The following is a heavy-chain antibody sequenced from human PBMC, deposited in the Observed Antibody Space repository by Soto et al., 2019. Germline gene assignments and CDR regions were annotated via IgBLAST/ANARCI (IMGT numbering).Heavy chain of an antibody. CDR2: ITPLFGTP. V-gene: IGHV1-69*01. CDR1: GGTINKYA. CDR3: ARQFDYDTSGYYYAY. Sequence: QVQLVQSVTEVKKPGSSVKVSCKASGGTINKYAIDWVRQAPGQGLEWMGGITPLFGTPNYAQRFQGRVTISADEVTSTAYMELRSLRSDDTGVYYCARQFDYDTSGYYYAYWGQGALVTVSS. D-gene: IGHD3-22*01. J-gene: IGHJ4*02.